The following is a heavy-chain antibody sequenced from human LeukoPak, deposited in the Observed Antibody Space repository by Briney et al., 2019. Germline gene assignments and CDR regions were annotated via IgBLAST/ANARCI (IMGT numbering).Heavy chain of an antibody. CDR1: EFTFSSYG. D-gene: IGHD3-10*01. CDR3: ARAADDYGSGSYLFSDY. CDR2: IWYDGSNK. V-gene: IGHV3-33*01. Sequence: PGRSLRLSCAASEFTFSSYGMHWVRQAPGKGLEWVAIIWYDGSNKYYADSVKGRFTISRDNSKNTLYLQMNSLRAEDTAVYYCARAADDYGSGSYLFSDYWGQGTLVTVSS. J-gene: IGHJ4*02.